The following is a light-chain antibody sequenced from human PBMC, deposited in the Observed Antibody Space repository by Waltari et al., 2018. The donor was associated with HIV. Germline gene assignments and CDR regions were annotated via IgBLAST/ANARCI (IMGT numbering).Light chain of an antibody. V-gene: IGKV3-20*01. Sequence: FLLPHSPATLPLFQGERATLPCRASQSVSSSYLAWYQQKPGQAPRLLIYAASSRATGIPDRFSGSGSGTDFTLTISRLEPGDCAVYFCQQYGSSPRTFGQGTKVEIK. CDR2: AAS. CDR1: QSVSSSY. J-gene: IGKJ1*01. CDR3: QQYGSSPRT.